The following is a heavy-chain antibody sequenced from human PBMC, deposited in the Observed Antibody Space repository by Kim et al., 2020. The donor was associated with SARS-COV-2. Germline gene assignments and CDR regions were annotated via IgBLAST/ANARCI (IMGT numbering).Heavy chain of an antibody. Sequence: ASVKVSCKASGYTFTSYGISWVRQAPGQGLEWMGWISAYNGNTNYAQKLQGRVTMTTDTSTSTAYMELRSLRSDDTAVYYCAREGSSSWSDTYYYYGMDVWGQGTTVTVSS. CDR1: GYTFTSYG. V-gene: IGHV1-18*04. CDR3: AREGSSSWSDTYYYYGMDV. J-gene: IGHJ6*02. CDR2: ISAYNGNT. D-gene: IGHD6-13*01.